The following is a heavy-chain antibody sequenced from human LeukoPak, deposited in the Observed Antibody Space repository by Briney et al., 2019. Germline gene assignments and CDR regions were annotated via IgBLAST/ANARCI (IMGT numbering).Heavy chain of an antibody. V-gene: IGHV1-69*04. D-gene: IGHD3-22*01. Sequence: SVKVSCKASGYTFTAYYIHWVRQAPGQGLEWMGRIIPILGIANYAQKFQGRVTITADKSTSTAYMELSSLRSEDTAVYYCARDYYDSSGYYYPVDYWGQGTLVTVSS. CDR3: ARDYYDSSGYYYPVDY. CDR2: IIPILGIA. J-gene: IGHJ4*02. CDR1: GYTFTAYY.